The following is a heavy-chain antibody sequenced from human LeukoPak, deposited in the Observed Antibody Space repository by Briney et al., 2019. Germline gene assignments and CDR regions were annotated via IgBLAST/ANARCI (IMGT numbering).Heavy chain of an antibody. CDR1: DYTFTSYG. CDR2: ISPYNTDT. CDR3: AKGGDYDFWSGYYYFDY. Sequence: ALVKVSCKASDYTFTSYGISCVRQAPGQGLEWMGWISPYNTDTNYAQKLQGRVTMTTDTSTSTAYMELRSLRSDDTAVYYCAKGGDYDFWSGYYYFDYWGQGTLVTVSS. V-gene: IGHV1-18*01. J-gene: IGHJ4*02. D-gene: IGHD3-3*01.